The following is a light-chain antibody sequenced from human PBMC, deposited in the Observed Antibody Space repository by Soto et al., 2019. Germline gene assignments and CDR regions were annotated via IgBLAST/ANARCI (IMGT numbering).Light chain of an antibody. CDR2: AAS. CDR1: QSIRYY. CDR3: QQSYTTPYT. V-gene: IGKV1-39*01. Sequence: DIQMTQSPSSLSASVGDRVTITCRASQSIRYYLNWYQQKPNKAPKVLIYAASSLQSGVPSRFSGSGSGTDFILTISSLQPEDFATYYCQQSYTTPYTFGQGTKLEIK. J-gene: IGKJ2*01.